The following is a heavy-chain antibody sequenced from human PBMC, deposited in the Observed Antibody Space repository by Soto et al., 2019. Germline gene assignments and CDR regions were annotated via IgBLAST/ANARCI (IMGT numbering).Heavy chain of an antibody. J-gene: IGHJ4*02. D-gene: IGHD6-19*01. CDR3: ARDPDGAVAGTSEY. CDR1: GYTFTSYG. V-gene: IGHV1-18*04. CDR2: ISAYNGNT. Sequence: QVQLLQSGAEVKKPGASVKVSCKASGYTFTSYGISWVRQAPGQGLEWMGWISAYNGNTNYAQKLQGRVTMTTDTSTSTAYMELRSLRSDDQAVYYCARDPDGAVAGTSEYWGQGTLVTVSS.